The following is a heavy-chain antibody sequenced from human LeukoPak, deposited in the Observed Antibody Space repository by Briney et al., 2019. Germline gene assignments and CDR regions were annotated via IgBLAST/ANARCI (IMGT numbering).Heavy chain of an antibody. CDR2: ISGSGGST. D-gene: IGHD3-22*01. J-gene: IGHJ3*02. Sequence: GGSLRLSCAASGFTFSSYAMSWVRQAPGKGLEWVSAISGSGGSTYYADSVKGRFTISRDNSKNTLYLQMNSLRAEDTAVYYCARDYYDSSGYYLPELGAFDIWGQGTMVTVSS. CDR3: ARDYYDSSGYYLPELGAFDI. CDR1: GFTFSSYA. V-gene: IGHV3-23*01.